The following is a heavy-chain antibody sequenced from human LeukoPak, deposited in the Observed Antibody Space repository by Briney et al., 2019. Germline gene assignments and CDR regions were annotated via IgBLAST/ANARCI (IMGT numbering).Heavy chain of an antibody. D-gene: IGHD2-15*01. CDR3: ARDGLCSGGSCYYFDY. J-gene: IGHJ4*02. CDR1: GDTFSMIA. V-gene: IGHV1-46*01. CDR2: INPSGGST. Sequence: ASVKVSCKASGDTFSMIAFSWARQAPGQGLEWMGIINPSGGSTSYAQKFQGRVTMTRDTSTSTVYMELSSLRSEDTAVYYCARDGLCSGGSCYYFDYWGQGTLVTVSS.